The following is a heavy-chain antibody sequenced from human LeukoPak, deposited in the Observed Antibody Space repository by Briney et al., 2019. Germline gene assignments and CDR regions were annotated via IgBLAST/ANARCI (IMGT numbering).Heavy chain of an antibody. J-gene: IGHJ4*02. CDR3: ARAIRTTVTTFNFDY. CDR1: GGSISSYY. CDR2: INHSGST. V-gene: IGHV4-34*01. D-gene: IGHD4-17*01. Sequence: SETLSLTCTVSGGSISSYYWSWIRQPPGKGLEWIGEINHSGSTNYNPSLKSRVTISVDTSKNQFSLKLSSVTAADTAVYYCARAIRTTVTTFNFDYWGQGTLVTVSS.